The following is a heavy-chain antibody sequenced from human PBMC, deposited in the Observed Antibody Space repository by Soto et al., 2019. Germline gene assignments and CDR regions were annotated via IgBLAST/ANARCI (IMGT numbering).Heavy chain of an antibody. J-gene: IGHJ4*02. CDR1: GFSFSDVG. CDR3: AKEPSTGSADL. Sequence: GRPLRLSRAASGFSFSDVGMTWLRQAPGKGLEWVSTIHRERTNTHYADSVKGRFTISRDNSKDTLYLEMNSLRAEDTAIYFCAKEPSTGSADLWGQGTLVPVS. CDR2: IHRERTNT. D-gene: IGHD3-9*01. V-gene: IGHV3-23*01.